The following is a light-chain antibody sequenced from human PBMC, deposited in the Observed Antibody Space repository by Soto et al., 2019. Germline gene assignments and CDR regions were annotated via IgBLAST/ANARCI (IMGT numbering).Light chain of an antibody. V-gene: IGKV3-15*01. J-gene: IGKJ1*01. CDR3: QQYNWPPTWT. CDR1: QSVSNK. CDR2: GAS. Sequence: EIVMTQYPATLSVSPGERATLSCRASQSVSNKLAWYQQKPGQAPRLLLYGASTRATGIPARFSGSGSGTEFTLTISSLQSEDFAVYYCQQYNWPPTWTFGQGTKVDIK.